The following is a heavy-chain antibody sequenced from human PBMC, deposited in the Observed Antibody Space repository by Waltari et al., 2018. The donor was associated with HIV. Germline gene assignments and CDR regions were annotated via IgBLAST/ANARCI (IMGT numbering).Heavy chain of an antibody. D-gene: IGHD2-21*02. Sequence: QMQLVQSGAEVKKTGSSVKVSCKASGYTFTSRYLHWVRQAPGQALEWMGWITPFNGNTNYAQKFQDRVTITRDRSMSTAYMELSSLRSEDTAMYYCATCGGDCPEGWFDPWGQGTLVTVSS. J-gene: IGHJ5*02. V-gene: IGHV1-45*02. CDR2: ITPFNGNT. CDR3: ATCGGDCPEGWFDP. CDR1: GYTFTSRY.